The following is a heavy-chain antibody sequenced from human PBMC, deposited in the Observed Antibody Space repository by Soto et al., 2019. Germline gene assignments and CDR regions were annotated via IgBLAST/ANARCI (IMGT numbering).Heavy chain of an antibody. CDR3: ARDYPQNSYALNWFDP. D-gene: IGHD5-18*01. V-gene: IGHV1-18*01. CDR1: GYTFTSYG. CDR2: ISAYNGNT. J-gene: IGHJ5*02. Sequence: ASVKVSCKASGYTFTSYGISWVRQAPGQGLEWMGWISAYNGNTNYAQKLQGRVTMTTDTSTSTAYMELNSLRAEDTAVYYCARDYPQNSYALNWFDPWGQGTLVTVSS.